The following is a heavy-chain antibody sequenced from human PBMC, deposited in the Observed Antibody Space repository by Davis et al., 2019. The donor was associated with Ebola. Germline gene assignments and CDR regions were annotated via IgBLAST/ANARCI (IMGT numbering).Heavy chain of an antibody. J-gene: IGHJ4*02. CDR3: ATYYGGDY. CDR1: GFTFSDYY. V-gene: IGHV3-53*01. Sequence: GGSLRLSCAASGFTFSDYYMSWIRQAPGKGLEWVSVIYSGGSTYYADSVKGRFTISRDNSKNTLYLQMNSLRAEDTAVYYCATYYGGDYWGQGTLVTVSS. D-gene: IGHD4-23*01. CDR2: IYSGGST.